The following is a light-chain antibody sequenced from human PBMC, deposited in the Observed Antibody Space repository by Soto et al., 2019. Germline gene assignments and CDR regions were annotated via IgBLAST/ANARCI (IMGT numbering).Light chain of an antibody. CDR3: QQSYSTPSWP. CDR1: QSISSY. Sequence: DIQVTQSPSSLSASVGDRVTITCRASQSISSYLNWYQQKPGKAPKLLIYAASSLQSGVPSRFSGSGSGTDFTLTISSLQPEDFATYYCQQSYSTPSWPFGQGAKADIK. V-gene: IGKV1-39*01. J-gene: IGKJ1*01. CDR2: AAS.